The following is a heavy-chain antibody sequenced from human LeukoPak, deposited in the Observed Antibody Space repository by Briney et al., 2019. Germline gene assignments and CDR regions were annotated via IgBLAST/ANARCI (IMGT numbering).Heavy chain of an antibody. Sequence: GGSLRLSCAASGFTFSSYGMHWVRQAPGKGLEWVAFIRYDGSNKYYADSVKGRFTISRDNSKNTLYLQMNSLRAEDTAVYYCAKDRSRYCSSTSCPGGYMDVWGKGTTVTVSS. CDR3: AKDRSRYCSSTSCPGGYMDV. CDR1: GFTFSSYG. CDR2: IRYDGSNK. D-gene: IGHD2-2*01. V-gene: IGHV3-30*02. J-gene: IGHJ6*03.